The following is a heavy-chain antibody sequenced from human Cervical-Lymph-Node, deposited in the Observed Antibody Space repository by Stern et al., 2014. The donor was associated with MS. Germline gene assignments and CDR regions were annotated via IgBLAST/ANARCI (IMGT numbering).Heavy chain of an antibody. CDR1: GFTFDDYA. CDR2: ISWNSGSI. CDR3: AKDYSEMATTWFDP. J-gene: IGHJ5*02. D-gene: IGHD5-24*01. V-gene: IGHV3-9*01. Sequence: EVQLVESGGGLVQPGRSLRLSCAASGFTFDDYAMHWVRQAPGKGLEWVSGISWNSGSIGYADSVKGRFTISRDNAKNSLYLQMNSLRAEDTALYYCAKDYSEMATTWFDPWGQGTLVTVSS.